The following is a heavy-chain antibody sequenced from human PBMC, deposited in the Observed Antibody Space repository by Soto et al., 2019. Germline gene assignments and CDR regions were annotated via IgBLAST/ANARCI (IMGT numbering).Heavy chain of an antibody. CDR2: ISYDGSNK. CDR3: AKGGGSSRINYYYYYGMDV. CDR1: GFTFSSYG. Sequence: GGSLRLSCAASGFTFSSYGMHWVRQAPGKGLEWVAVISYDGSNKYYADSVKGRFTISRDNSKNTLYLQMNSLRAEDTAVYYCAKGGGSSRINYYYYYGMDVWGQGTTVTVSS. J-gene: IGHJ6*02. V-gene: IGHV3-30*18. D-gene: IGHD6-6*01.